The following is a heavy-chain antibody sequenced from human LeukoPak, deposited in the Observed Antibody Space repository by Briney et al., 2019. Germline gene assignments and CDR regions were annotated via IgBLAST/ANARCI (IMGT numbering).Heavy chain of an antibody. Sequence: GASVKVSCKASGGTFSSYAISWVRQAPGQGLEWMGGIIPIFGTANYAQKFQGRVTITADESTSTAYMELSSLRSEDTAVYYCARRDIVVVPAAMNMYYYGMDVWGQGTTVTVSS. CDR3: ARRDIVVVPAAMNMYYYGMDV. V-gene: IGHV1-69*13. CDR1: GGTFSSYA. CDR2: IIPIFGTA. D-gene: IGHD2-2*01. J-gene: IGHJ6*02.